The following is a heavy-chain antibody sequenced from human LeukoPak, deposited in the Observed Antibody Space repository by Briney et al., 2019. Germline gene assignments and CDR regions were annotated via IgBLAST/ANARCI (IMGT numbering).Heavy chain of an antibody. Sequence: SETLSLTCTVSGGSISSHYWVWLRQPPGKGLEWIGWMFFTGDTNYNPSLKSRVTISVDHSKNQFSLKLTSVTAADTAVYYCAKEGNDYGANSIDYWGQGTLVTVSS. J-gene: IGHJ4*02. V-gene: IGHV4-59*11. CDR2: MFFTGDT. CDR3: AKEGNDYGANSIDY. CDR1: GGSISSHY. D-gene: IGHD4-23*01.